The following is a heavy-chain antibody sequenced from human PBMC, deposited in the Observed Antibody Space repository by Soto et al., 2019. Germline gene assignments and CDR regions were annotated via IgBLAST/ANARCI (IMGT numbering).Heavy chain of an antibody. V-gene: IGHV3-30*18. CDR1: GFTFNNHG. D-gene: IGHD3-16*01. Sequence: QVQLVESGGGVVQSGRSLRLSCAASGFTFNNHGIHWVRQAPGQGLEWLAVISYDGSVQFYARSVKGRFTISRDNSKDTVYLQMKSLRDEDTAVYYCAKEVRAVERYYHYGMDVWGHGTTVTVSS. J-gene: IGHJ6*02. CDR2: ISYDGSVQ. CDR3: AKEVRAVERYYHYGMDV.